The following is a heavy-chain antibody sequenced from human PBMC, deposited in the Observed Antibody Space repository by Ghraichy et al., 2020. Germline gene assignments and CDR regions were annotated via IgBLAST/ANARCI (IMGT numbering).Heavy chain of an antibody. J-gene: IGHJ4*02. Sequence: GSLSLTCTVSGGSISSSSYYWGWIRQPPGKGLEWIGSIYYSGSTYYNPSLKSRVTISVDTSKNQFSLKLSSVTAADTAVYYCASEGIAVAGIYYWGQGTLVTVSS. CDR3: ASEGIAVAGIYY. CDR2: IYYSGST. V-gene: IGHV4-39*01. CDR1: GGSISSSSYY. D-gene: IGHD6-19*01.